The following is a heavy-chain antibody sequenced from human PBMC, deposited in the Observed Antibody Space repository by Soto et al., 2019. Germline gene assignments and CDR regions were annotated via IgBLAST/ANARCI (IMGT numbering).Heavy chain of an antibody. CDR3: ASVGSGNNYRKPDYYYCGVDV. J-gene: IGHJ6*02. D-gene: IGHD1-26*01. CDR2: TYYRSKWEN. CDR1: GDSVSSNSAA. Sequence: SQTLSLTCAISGDSVSSNSAAWNWIRQSPSRGLEWLGRTYYRSKWENDYAVSVKSRITINPDTSKNQFSLQLNSVTPEDTGVYFCASVGSGNNYRKPDYYYCGVDVWGQGTTVTVSS. V-gene: IGHV6-1*01.